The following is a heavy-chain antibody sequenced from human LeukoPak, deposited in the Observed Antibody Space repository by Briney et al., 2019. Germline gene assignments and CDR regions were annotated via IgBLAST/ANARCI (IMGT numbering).Heavy chain of an antibody. J-gene: IGHJ6*02. CDR1: GFPLRSYA. D-gene: IGHD1-26*01. CDR2: ISGSGGST. CDR3: AKVAVGATSGMDV. V-gene: IGHV3-23*01. Sequence: GGSLRLSCAACGFPLRSYAMSWVPQAPGKGREGVAAISGSGGSTYYAASVKGRFTISRDNSKNTLYLQMNSLRAADTAVYYCAKVAVGATSGMDVWGQGTTVTVSS.